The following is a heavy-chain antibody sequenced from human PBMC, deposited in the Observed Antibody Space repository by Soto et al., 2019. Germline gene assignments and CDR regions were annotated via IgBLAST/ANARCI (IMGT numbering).Heavy chain of an antibody. Sequence: GGSLRLSCAASGFTFGSYAMSWVRQAPGKGLEWVSAISGSGGSTYYADSVKGRFTISRDNSKNTLYLQMNSLRAEDTAVYYCAKDRRGYSGYDSRLYNWFDPWGQGTLVTVSS. CDR3: AKDRRGYSGYDSRLYNWFDP. J-gene: IGHJ5*02. V-gene: IGHV3-23*01. D-gene: IGHD5-12*01. CDR2: ISGSGGST. CDR1: GFTFGSYA.